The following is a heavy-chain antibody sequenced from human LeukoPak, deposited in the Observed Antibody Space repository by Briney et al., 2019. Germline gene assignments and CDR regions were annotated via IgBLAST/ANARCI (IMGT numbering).Heavy chain of an antibody. CDR1: GGSISSSSYS. CDR3: ARGLIAVPVLGAFDI. CDR2: IYYSGST. J-gene: IGHJ3*02. Sequence: SETLSLTCSVSGGSISSSSYSWTWIRQPPEKGLEWIGTIYYSGSTDYNPSLKSRVTISVDTSKNQVSQQLSSVTAADTAVYYCARGLIAVPVLGAFDIWGQGTMVTVSS. V-gene: IGHV4-39*07. D-gene: IGHD6-19*01.